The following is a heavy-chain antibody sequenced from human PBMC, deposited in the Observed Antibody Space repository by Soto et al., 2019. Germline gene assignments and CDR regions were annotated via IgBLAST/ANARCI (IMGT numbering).Heavy chain of an antibody. CDR3: ARDQGRRYYYYGMDV. CDR2: ISAYNGNT. V-gene: IGHV1-18*01. CDR1: GYTFTSYG. J-gene: IGHJ6*02. Sequence: ASVKVSCKASGYTFTSYGISWVRQAPGQGLEWMGRISAYNGNTNYAQKLQGRVTMTTDTSTSTAYMELRSLRSDDTAVYYCARDQGRRYYYYGMDVWGQGTTVTVSS.